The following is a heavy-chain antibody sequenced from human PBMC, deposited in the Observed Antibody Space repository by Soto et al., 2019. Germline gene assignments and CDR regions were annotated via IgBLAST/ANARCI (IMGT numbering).Heavy chain of an antibody. CDR2: ITWNSATV. D-gene: IGHD1-26*01. Sequence: EVHLVQSGGGLAQPGRSLRLSCEASGFTFDDYAMHWVRQVAGKGLEWVSSITWNSATVSYADAVKGRFSLSRDNAKNCLYLQMNSLRPEDTAVYYCARDRLPGHAKWVYFDYWGQGAQVTVSS. CDR3: ARDRLPGHAKWVYFDY. CDR1: GFTFDDYA. J-gene: IGHJ4*02. V-gene: IGHV3-9*01.